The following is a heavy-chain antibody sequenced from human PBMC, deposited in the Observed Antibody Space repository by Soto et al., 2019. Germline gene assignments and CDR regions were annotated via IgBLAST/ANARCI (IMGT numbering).Heavy chain of an antibody. CDR3: TRDLYYFDSSAYYGHNWFDP. J-gene: IGHJ5*02. CDR2: IIPMFGTT. V-gene: IGHV1-69*13. Sequence: SVKVSCKASGGTFSTYTMSWVRQAPGQGLEWMGGIIPMFGTTTYAENFQGRVTITADESTSTAYMELTSLRSEDTAVYYCTRDLYYFDSSAYYGHNWFDPWGQGTRVTVSS. D-gene: IGHD3-22*01. CDR1: GGTFSTYT.